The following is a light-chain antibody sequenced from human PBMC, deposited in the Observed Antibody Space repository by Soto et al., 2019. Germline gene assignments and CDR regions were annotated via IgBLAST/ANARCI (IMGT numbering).Light chain of an antibody. J-gene: IGKJ4*01. CDR1: QRVLYSSNNKNY. Sequence: DIVMTQSPDSLAVSLGERATINCKSSQRVLYSSNNKNYLAWYQQKPGQPPKLLIDWASTRESGVPDRFSGSGSGTDVTLPISSLQAEDVAVYYCQQYYSTPLTFGGRTKVAIK. V-gene: IGKV4-1*01. CDR3: QQYYSTPLT. CDR2: WAS.